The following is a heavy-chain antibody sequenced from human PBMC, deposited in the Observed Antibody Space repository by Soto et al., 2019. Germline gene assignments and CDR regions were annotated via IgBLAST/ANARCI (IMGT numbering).Heavy chain of an antibody. Sequence: GGSLRLSCAASGFTFIDYWMNWVRQAPGKGLEWVANIKQDGGETYYVDSVKGRFTISRDNAKNSLYLQMNSLRADDTAVYYCARETIMSDFWSGFPDYWGQGTLVTVSS. CDR1: GFTFIDYW. CDR3: ARETIMSDFWSGFPDY. V-gene: IGHV3-7*01. D-gene: IGHD3-3*01. J-gene: IGHJ4*02. CDR2: IKQDGGET.